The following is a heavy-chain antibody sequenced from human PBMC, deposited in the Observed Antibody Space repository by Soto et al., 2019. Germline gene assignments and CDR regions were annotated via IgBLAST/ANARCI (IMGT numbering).Heavy chain of an antibody. J-gene: IGHJ4*02. Sequence: QVQLVQSGAEVKKPGASVKVSCKASGYTFTSYDINWVRQATGQGLEWMGWMNPNSGNTGYAQKFQGRVTITGNTSITTAYRELSSLRSEDTAVYYWAREHSSSWRFDYWGQGTLVTVPS. D-gene: IGHD6-13*01. V-gene: IGHV1-8*01. CDR1: GYTFTSYD. CDR3: AREHSSSWRFDY. CDR2: MNPNSGNT.